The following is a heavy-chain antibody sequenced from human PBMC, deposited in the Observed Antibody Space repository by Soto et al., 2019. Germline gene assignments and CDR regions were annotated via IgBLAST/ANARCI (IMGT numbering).Heavy chain of an antibody. CDR3: ARGAYDSSRSVTSDY. CDR1: GFTFSSYA. D-gene: IGHD3-22*01. CDR2: ISYDGSNK. J-gene: IGHJ4*02. Sequence: PGGSLRLSCAASGFTFSSYAMHWVRQAPGKGLEWVAVISYDGSNKYYADSVKGRFTISRDNSKNTLYLQMNSLRAEDTAVYYCARGAYDSSRSVTSDYWGQGPLVTLSS. V-gene: IGHV3-30-3*01.